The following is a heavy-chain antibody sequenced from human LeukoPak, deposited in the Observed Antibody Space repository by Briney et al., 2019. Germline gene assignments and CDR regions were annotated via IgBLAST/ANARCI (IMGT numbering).Heavy chain of an antibody. CDR3: ARPLSTVGGSGRAFDY. V-gene: IGHV5-51*01. CDR2: IYPGDSDT. D-gene: IGHD3-10*01. CDR1: GYSFTSYW. Sequence: GESLKISCKGSGYSFTSYWIGWVGQMPGKGLEWMGIIYPGDSDTRYSPSFQGQVTISADKSISTPYLQWSSLKASATAMYYCARPLSTVGGSGRAFDYWGQGTPVTVSS. J-gene: IGHJ4*02.